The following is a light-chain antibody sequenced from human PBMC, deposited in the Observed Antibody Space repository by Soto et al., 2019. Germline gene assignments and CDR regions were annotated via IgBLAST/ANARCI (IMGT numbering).Light chain of an antibody. J-gene: IGKJ2*01. Sequence: DIQMTQSPSTVSASVGDRVTITCQASHSVNTRLAWYQQKPGRDPVLLIHDASGLESGVPSTFSGSGSGTEFSLTINSLQPEDVATYYCQVYDSHSVAFGQGTKVEIK. CDR3: QVYDSHSVA. CDR2: DAS. V-gene: IGKV1-5*01. CDR1: HSVNTR.